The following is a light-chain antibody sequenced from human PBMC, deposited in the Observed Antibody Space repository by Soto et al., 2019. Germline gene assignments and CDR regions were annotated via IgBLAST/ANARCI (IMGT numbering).Light chain of an antibody. Sequence: QSVLTQSPSAAASLGASVKLTCTLTNGHSSDAIAWHQQQPEKGPRFLMKVNSDGSHNKGDEIPDRFSGSSSGTERYLTISSLQSEDEGDYYCQTWGTGVRVFGGGTQLTVL. CDR2: VNSDGSH. CDR3: QTWGTGVRV. V-gene: IGLV4-69*01. J-gene: IGLJ3*02. CDR1: NGHSSDA.